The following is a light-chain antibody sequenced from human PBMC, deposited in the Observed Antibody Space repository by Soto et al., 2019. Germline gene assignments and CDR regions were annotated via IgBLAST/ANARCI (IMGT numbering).Light chain of an antibody. V-gene: IGKV1-12*01. Sequence: DNQLTQSPSSISASVGDRVAITCGASKAVNSWLAWFQQKPGMAPKLVIYDVSSLQSGVPSRFSGSGSGTDFTLTISSLQPEDFASYYCQQSFSTPPTFGQGTKVDIK. CDR3: QQSFSTPPT. J-gene: IGKJ1*01. CDR1: KAVNSW. CDR2: DVS.